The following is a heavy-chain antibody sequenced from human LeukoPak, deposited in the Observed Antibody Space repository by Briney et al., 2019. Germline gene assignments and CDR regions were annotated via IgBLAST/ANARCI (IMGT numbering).Heavy chain of an antibody. J-gene: IGHJ4*02. CDR3: ASDLSLLGLDD. V-gene: IGHV3-23*01. Sequence: PGGSLRLSCAASGFNFRIHGINWVRQAPGKGLEWVSAIGVSGIHTYFADSVRGRFSISRDDSRNTVYLQMNSLRAGDTALYFCASDLSLLGLDDWGQGTLVTVSS. CDR2: IGVSGIHT. CDR1: GFNFRIHG. D-gene: IGHD7-27*01.